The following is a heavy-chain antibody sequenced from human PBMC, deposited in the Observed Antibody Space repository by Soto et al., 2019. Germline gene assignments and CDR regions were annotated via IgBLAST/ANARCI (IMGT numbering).Heavy chain of an antibody. V-gene: IGHV4-34*01. Sequence: SETLSLTCAVYGGSFSGYYWSWIRQPPGKGLEWIGEINHSGSTNYNPSLKSRVTISVDTSKNQFSLKLSSVTAADTAVYYCARWLVDCSSTSCYTEGFNYWGQGTLVTVSS. CDR3: ARWLVDCSSTSCYTEGFNY. CDR2: INHSGST. D-gene: IGHD2-2*02. CDR1: GGSFSGYY. J-gene: IGHJ4*02.